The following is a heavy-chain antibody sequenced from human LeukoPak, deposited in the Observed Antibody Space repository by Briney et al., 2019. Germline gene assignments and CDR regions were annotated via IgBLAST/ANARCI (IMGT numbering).Heavy chain of an antibody. J-gene: IGHJ4*02. CDR3: ARDRNYYDSSGYYFDY. D-gene: IGHD3-22*01. CDR1: GGSISSGDYK. Sequence: ASETLSLTCTVSGGSISSGDYKWSWIRQPPGKGLEWIGYIYYSGSTYYNPSLKSRVTISVDTSKNQFSLKLSSVTAADTAVYYCARDRNYYDSSGYYFDYWGQGTLVTVSS. CDR2: IYYSGST. V-gene: IGHV4-30-4*08.